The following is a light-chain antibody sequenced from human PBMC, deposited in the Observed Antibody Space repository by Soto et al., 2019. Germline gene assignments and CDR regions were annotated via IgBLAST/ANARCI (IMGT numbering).Light chain of an antibody. CDR3: CSYAGPSGVV. CDR2: EGS. J-gene: IGLJ2*01. CDR1: SSDVGSYNL. V-gene: IGLV2-23*01. Sequence: QSVLTQPASVSGSPGQSITISCTGTSSDVGSYNLVSWYQQHPGKAPKLMIYEGSKRPSGVSNRFSGSKSGNTASLTISGLQAEDEADYYCCSYAGPSGVVFGGGTKLTVL.